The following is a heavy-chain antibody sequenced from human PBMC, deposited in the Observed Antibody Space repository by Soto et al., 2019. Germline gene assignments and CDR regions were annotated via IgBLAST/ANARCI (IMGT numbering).Heavy chain of an antibody. V-gene: IGHV5-51*01. Sequence: PGESLKISCKGSGYSFTSYWIGWVRQMPGKGLEWMGIIYPGDSDTRYSPSFQGQVTISADKSISTAYLQWSSLKASDTAMYYCARGSIAAAGTQYNWFDPWGQGTLVTVSS. CDR2: IYPGDSDT. J-gene: IGHJ5*02. CDR1: GYSFTSYW. D-gene: IGHD6-13*01. CDR3: ARGSIAAAGTQYNWFDP.